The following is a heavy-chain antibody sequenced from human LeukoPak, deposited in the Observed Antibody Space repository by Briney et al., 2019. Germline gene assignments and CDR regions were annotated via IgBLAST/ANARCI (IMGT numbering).Heavy chain of an antibody. J-gene: IGHJ4*02. D-gene: IGHD2-2*01. CDR2: INHSGSS. CDR3: ARGGDIVVVPAAI. CDR1: GGSFSNYY. V-gene: IGHV4-34*01. Sequence: PSETLSLTCAVYGGSFSNYYWSWIRQPPGKGLEWIGEINHSGSSNYNSSLKSRVTISVDTSKNQFSLKLSSVTAADTAVYYCARGGDIVVVPAAIWGQGTLVTVSS.